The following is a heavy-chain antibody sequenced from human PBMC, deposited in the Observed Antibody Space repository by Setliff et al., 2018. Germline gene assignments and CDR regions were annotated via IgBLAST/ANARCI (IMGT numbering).Heavy chain of an antibody. Sequence: GSLGPPRAASGFTFNNAWMTWVRQAPGKGLEWVGRIKSKTDGGTTDYAAPVKGRFTISRDDSKNTLYLQMNSLKTEDTAVYYCTTAPLAAASTCWGQGTLVTVSS. J-gene: IGHJ4*02. CDR3: TTAPLAAASTC. D-gene: IGHD6-13*01. CDR2: IKSKTDGGTT. CDR1: GFTFNNAW. V-gene: IGHV3-15*01.